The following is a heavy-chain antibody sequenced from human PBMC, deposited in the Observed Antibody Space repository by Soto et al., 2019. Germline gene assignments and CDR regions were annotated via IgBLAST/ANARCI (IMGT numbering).Heavy chain of an antibody. CDR3: ARVLITMVRGAPDY. Sequence: ASVKVSCKASGYTFTSYDINWERQATGQGLEWMGWMNPNSGNTGYAQKFQGRVTMTRNTSISTAYMELSSLRSEDTAVYYCARVLITMVRGAPDYWGQVPLVTVSP. CDR2: MNPNSGNT. CDR1: GYTFTSYD. J-gene: IGHJ4*02. D-gene: IGHD3-10*01. V-gene: IGHV1-8*01.